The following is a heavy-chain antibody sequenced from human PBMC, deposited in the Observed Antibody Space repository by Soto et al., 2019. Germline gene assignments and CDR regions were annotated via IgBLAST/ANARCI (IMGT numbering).Heavy chain of an antibody. D-gene: IGHD5-12*01. CDR3: ARVEDGYHGPLDY. V-gene: IGHV4-30-4*01. CDR2: IYYSGST. CDR1: GGSISSGDYY. J-gene: IGHJ4*02. Sequence: PSETLSLTCTVSGGSISSGDYYWSWIRQPPGKGLEWIGYIYYSGSTYYNPSLKSRVTISVDTSKNQFSLKLSSVTAADTAVYYCARVEDGYHGPLDYWGQGTLVTVSS.